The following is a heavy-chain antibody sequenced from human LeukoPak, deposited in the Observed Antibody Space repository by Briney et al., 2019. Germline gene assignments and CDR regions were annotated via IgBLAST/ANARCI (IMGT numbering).Heavy chain of an antibody. D-gene: IGHD6-19*01. V-gene: IGHV1-18*01. Sequence: SVTVSCLPSGYTLTSYGISWVRPAAGQVLEWMGWISPYNGNTNHAPNPQGTVTMTTDPSTNPAYMELRSLRSDDTAVYYCARDSSGWAWFDPWGQGTLVTVSS. CDR3: ARDSSGWAWFDP. CDR2: ISPYNGNT. CDR1: GYTLTSYG. J-gene: IGHJ5*02.